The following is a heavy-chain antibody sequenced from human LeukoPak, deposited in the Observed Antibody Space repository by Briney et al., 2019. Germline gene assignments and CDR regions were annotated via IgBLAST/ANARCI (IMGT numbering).Heavy chain of an antibody. Sequence: GGSLRLSCAASGFNFNNAWLDWVRQTPGQGLEWVGQIKTNADGGTADYAAPVKGRFTISRDDSKSIAYLQMNSLKTEDTAVYYCTRDPDYGDYDSVWWFDPWGQGTLVTVSS. J-gene: IGHJ5*02. D-gene: IGHD4-17*01. CDR1: GFNFNNAW. CDR2: IKTNADGGTA. V-gene: IGHV3-15*07. CDR3: TRDPDYGDYDSVWWFDP.